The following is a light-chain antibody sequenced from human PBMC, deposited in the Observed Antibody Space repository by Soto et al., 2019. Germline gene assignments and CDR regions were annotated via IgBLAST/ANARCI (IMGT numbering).Light chain of an antibody. Sequence: DIVMTQSPESLAVSLGERATINCKSSQSVSTNNKNYLTWYQMKPGQPPKLLIYWASTRESGVPDRLSGSGSGTDFSLTISSLQAEDVEVYYCQQYYSPPVTFGGGTKVEIK. CDR1: QSVSTNNKNY. CDR2: WAS. J-gene: IGKJ4*01. CDR3: QQYYSPPVT. V-gene: IGKV4-1*01.